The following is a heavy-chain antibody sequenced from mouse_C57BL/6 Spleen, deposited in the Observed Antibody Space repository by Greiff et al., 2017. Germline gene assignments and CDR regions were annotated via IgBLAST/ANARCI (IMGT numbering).Heavy chain of an antibody. V-gene: IGHV1-64*01. CDR1: GYTFTSYW. Sequence: VQLQQPGAELVKPGASVKLSCKASGYTFTSYWMHWVKQRPGQGLEWIGMIHPNSGSTNYNEKFKSKATLTVDKSSSTAYMQLSSLTSGDSAVYYCAICYSDYDWFAYWGQGTLVTVSA. CDR2: IHPNSGST. D-gene: IGHD2-13*01. CDR3: AICYSDYDWFAY. J-gene: IGHJ3*01.